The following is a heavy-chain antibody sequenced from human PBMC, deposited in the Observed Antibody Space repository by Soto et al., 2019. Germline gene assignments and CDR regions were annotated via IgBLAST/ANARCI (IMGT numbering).Heavy chain of an antibody. Sequence: GGYLIVSWEGSGFKFNTYGMHWVRQTPGKGLGWVAAMSYDGTKEYYVDSVKGRFTISRDNSRNTLFLQLNSLRDEDTAVYYCAKEYGSTCIDHWGKGNLVRVYS. CDR3: AKEYGSTCIDH. V-gene: IGHV3-30*18. D-gene: IGHD4-17*01. J-gene: IGHJ4*01. CDR2: MSYDGTKE. CDR1: GFKFNTYG.